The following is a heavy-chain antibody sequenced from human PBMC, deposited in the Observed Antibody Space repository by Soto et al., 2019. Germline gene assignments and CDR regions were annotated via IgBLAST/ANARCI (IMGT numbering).Heavy chain of an antibody. CDR1: GFTFTKYA. CDR2: LLRSGSTT. Sequence: VGSLRLSCAASGFTFTKYAMTWARQAPGKGLEWVSSLLRSGSTTYYADSVKGRFTISSDISANSLYLQMDSLRAEDTAVYYCAKDAVSGDGIWLLDSWGQGTVVTVSS. CDR3: AKDAVSGDGIWLLDS. D-gene: IGHD4-17*01. V-gene: IGHV3-23*01. J-gene: IGHJ4*02.